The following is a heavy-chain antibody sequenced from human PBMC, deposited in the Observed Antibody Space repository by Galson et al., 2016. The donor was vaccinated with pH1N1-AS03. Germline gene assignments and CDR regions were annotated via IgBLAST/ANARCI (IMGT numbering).Heavy chain of an antibody. V-gene: IGHV1-3*01. Sequence: CKASGYSFINYAIHWVRQAPGQRLEWMGWLNSTSGNTEYSQKFQGRVTITRDTSASTASMELSSLRSEDTAVYYCAKVGIVICSGWYGRFDYWGQGTLVTVSS. CDR2: LNSTSGNT. J-gene: IGHJ4*02. CDR1: GYSFINYA. CDR3: AKVGIVICSGWYGRFDY. D-gene: IGHD6-19*01.